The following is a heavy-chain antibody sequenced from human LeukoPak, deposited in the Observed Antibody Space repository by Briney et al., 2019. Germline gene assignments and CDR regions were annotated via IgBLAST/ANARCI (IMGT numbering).Heavy chain of an antibody. CDR1: GFTFSSYT. V-gene: IGHV3-23*01. CDR3: ARSGSGSYFLDY. J-gene: IGHJ4*02. CDR2: ISGSGGST. Sequence: GGSLRLSCAASGFTFSSYTMSWVRQAPVRGLEWVSAISGSGGSTYYADSVKGRFTISRDNFKHTLYLQMNSLRAEDTAVYYCARSGSGSYFLDYWGQGTLVTVSS. D-gene: IGHD3-10*01.